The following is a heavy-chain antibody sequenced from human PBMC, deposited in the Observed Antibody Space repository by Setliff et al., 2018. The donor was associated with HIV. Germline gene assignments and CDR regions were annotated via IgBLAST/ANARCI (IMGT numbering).Heavy chain of an antibody. CDR3: ANQRYNDGNDGFDV. CDR2: ISGSGYP. J-gene: IGHJ3*01. V-gene: IGHV3-23*01. CDR1: GFTFSTYA. D-gene: IGHD1-1*01. Sequence: GGSLRLSCVASGFTFSTYAINWVRLAPGKGLEWVSSISGSGYPYYADSVKRRFTISRDNSKNTLFLQMDSLRAEDTALYYCANQRYNDGNDGFDVWGQGTMVTVSS.